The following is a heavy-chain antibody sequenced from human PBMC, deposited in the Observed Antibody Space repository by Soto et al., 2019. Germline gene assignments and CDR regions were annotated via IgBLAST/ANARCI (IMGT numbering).Heavy chain of an antibody. CDR1: GYSFCSYL. Sequence: GESLKISLKGSGYSFCSYLINWVRQKPGKGLEWMGRIDPSDSYTNYSPSFQGHVTISADKSISTAYLQWSSLKASDTAMYYCARLVLGTAGNPFDSWGQGTLVTVSS. J-gene: IGHJ4*02. D-gene: IGHD6-13*01. CDR3: ARLVLGTAGNPFDS. V-gene: IGHV5-10-1*01. CDR2: IDPSDSYT.